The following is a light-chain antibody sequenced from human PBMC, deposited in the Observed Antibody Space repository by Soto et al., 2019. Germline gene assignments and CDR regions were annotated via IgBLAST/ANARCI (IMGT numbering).Light chain of an antibody. CDR2: DAS. J-gene: IGKJ1*01. V-gene: IGKV1-5*01. CDR3: HQYNSDSWA. Sequence: DIQMTQSPSTLSASVGDRVTITCRASQNINNWLAWYQQKPGMAPKLLIYDASSLGSGVPSRFSGSGSGTEFSLTITSLQPDGFATYYCHQYNSDSWAFGQGTKVEI. CDR1: QNINNW.